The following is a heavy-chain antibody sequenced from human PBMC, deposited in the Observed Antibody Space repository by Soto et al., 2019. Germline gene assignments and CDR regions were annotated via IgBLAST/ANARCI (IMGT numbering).Heavy chain of an antibody. V-gene: IGHV1-18*04. CDR2: ISAHNGNT. CDR1: GYTFTGYY. J-gene: IGHJ2*01. D-gene: IGHD1-26*01. Sequence: GASVKVSCKASGYTFTGYYMHWVRQAPGQGLEWMGWISAHNGNTNYAQKVQGRVTMTTDTSTSTAYMELTSLRSDDTAVYYCARPWYSTTRYLDFWGRGTLVTVSS. CDR3: ARPWYSTTRYLDF.